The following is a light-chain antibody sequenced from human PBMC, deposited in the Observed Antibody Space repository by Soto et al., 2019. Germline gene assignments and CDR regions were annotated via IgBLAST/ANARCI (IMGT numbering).Light chain of an antibody. CDR2: GAS. CDR1: GSVSANY. V-gene: IGKV3-20*01. Sequence: NFFTQCPGKLTLSPGSGSTLSCRASGSVSANYLAWYQQNPGQAPTLRTYGASIRAAGIPDRFSGSGSGTDFTLTIRRLEPEDFAVYYCQQYGSSPRTFGQGTKWIS. J-gene: IGKJ1*01. CDR3: QQYGSSPRT.